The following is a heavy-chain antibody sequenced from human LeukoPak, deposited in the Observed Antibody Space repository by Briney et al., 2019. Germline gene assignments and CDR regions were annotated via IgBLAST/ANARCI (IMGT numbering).Heavy chain of an antibody. D-gene: IGHD5-18*01. CDR2: INPNGGST. CDR1: GYTFTNYY. CDR3: ARAAGDSYGYRYYFDY. J-gene: IGHJ4*02. V-gene: IGHV1-46*01. Sequence: ASVEVSCKASGYTFTNYYIHWVRQAPGQGLGWMGLINPNGGSTTYAQKFQGRVTMTRDTSTSTVYMQLSSLRSEDTAVYFCARAAGDSYGYRYYFDYWGQGTLVTVSS.